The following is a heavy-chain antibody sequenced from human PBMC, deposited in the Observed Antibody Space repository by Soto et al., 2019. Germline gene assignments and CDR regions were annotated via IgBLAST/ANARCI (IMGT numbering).Heavy chain of an antibody. CDR2: IYHSGST. V-gene: IGHV4-4*02. J-gene: IGHJ6*02. Sequence: SETLSLTCAVSGGSISSSNWWSWVRQPPGKGLEWIGEIYHSGSTSYNPSLKSRVTISVDKSKNQFSLKLSSVTAADTAVYYCARQGYSSSLHYYYGMDVWGQGTTVTVSS. D-gene: IGHD6-13*01. CDR3: ARQGYSSSLHYYYGMDV. CDR1: GGSISSSNW.